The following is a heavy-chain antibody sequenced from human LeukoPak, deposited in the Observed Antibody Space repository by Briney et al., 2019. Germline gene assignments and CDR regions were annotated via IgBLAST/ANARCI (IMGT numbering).Heavy chain of an antibody. J-gene: IGHJ6*03. CDR3: ARALPSILGELSSHYYYYYYMDV. D-gene: IGHD3-16*02. CDR1: GGSISSGSYY. CDR2: IYTSGST. Sequence: PSQTLSLTCTVSGGSISSGSYYWSWIRQPAGKGLEWIGRIYTSGSTNYSPSLKSRVTISVDTSKNQFSLKLSSVTAADTAMYYCARALPSILGELSSHYYYYYYMDVWGKGTTVTVSS. V-gene: IGHV4-61*02.